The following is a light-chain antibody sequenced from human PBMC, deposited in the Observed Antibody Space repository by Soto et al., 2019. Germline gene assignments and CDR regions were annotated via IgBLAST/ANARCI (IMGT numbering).Light chain of an antibody. V-gene: IGKV1-39*01. CDR1: HDISRH. CDR2: STS. J-gene: IGKJ4*01. CDR3: QQSYDTPLT. Sequence: DIEMTQSPSSLSSSVGDRVTLTCRASHDISRHLSWYQQRPGRAPNLLMFSTSILASGVPSRFSGGGYGTDFTLTIDTLHPEDSAIYYCQQSYDTPLTFGGGTKVEIK.